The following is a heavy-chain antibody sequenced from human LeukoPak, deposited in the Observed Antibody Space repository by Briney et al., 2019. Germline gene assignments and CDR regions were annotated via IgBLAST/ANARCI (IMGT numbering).Heavy chain of an antibody. Sequence: SETLSLTCAVSGGSISSSSYFWGWIRQPPGKGLEWIGSIYYSGSTYYNPSLKSRVTISVDTSKNQFSLKLSSVTAADTAVYYCARKSIAAAGQPQFDIWGQGTMVTVSS. CDR3: ARKSIAAAGQPQFDI. V-gene: IGHV4-39*01. CDR1: GGSISSSSYF. CDR2: IYYSGST. D-gene: IGHD6-13*01. J-gene: IGHJ3*02.